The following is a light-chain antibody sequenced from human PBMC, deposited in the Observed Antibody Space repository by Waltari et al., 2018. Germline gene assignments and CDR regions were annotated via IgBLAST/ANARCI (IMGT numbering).Light chain of an antibody. Sequence: QSVLTQPPSASGTPGQRVTISCSGSSSNIGSNTVNWYQQLPGTAPKLLIYRNKQRPAGVPDRFSGSKSGTSASLAISGLQSEDEADYYCAAWDDSLNGHVVFGGGTKLTVL. CDR3: AAWDDSLNGHVV. J-gene: IGLJ2*01. CDR2: RNK. V-gene: IGLV1-44*01. CDR1: SSNIGSNT.